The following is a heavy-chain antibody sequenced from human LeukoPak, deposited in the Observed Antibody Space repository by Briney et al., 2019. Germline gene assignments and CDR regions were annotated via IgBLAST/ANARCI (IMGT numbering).Heavy chain of an antibody. V-gene: IGHV6-1*01. Sequence: SQTLSLTCAISGDSVSTNSAAWNWIRQSPSRGLEWLGRTYYRSKWYNDYAVSVKGRITINPDTSKNQFSLQLDSVTPEDTAVYYCARGGIGYCTSSSCYFDSWGQGTLVTVSS. D-gene: IGHD2-2*01. CDR1: GDSVSTNSAA. J-gene: IGHJ4*02. CDR2: TYYRSKWYN. CDR3: ARGGIGYCTSSSCYFDS.